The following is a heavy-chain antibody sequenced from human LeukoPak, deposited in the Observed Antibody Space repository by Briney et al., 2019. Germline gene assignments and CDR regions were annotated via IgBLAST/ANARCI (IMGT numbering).Heavy chain of an antibody. V-gene: IGHV1-69*05. J-gene: IGHJ3*02. Sequence: SVKVSCKASGGTFISYAISWVRQAPGQGLEWMGRIIPIFGTANYAQKFQGRVTITTDESTSTAYMELSSLRSEDTAVYYCARAVEMATISLDDAFDIWGQGTMVTVSS. D-gene: IGHD5-24*01. CDR1: GGTFISYA. CDR2: IIPIFGTA. CDR3: ARAVEMATISLDDAFDI.